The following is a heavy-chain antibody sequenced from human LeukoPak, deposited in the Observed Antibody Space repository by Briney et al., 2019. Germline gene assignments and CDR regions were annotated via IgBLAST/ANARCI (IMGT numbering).Heavy chain of an antibody. Sequence: RGESLKISCKGSGYSFTSYWIGWVRQMPGKGLEWMGIIYPGDSDTRYSPSFQGQVTISADKSISTAYLQWSSLKASDTAMHYCARSIAVAGTDYGYWGQGTLVTVSS. CDR3: ARSIAVAGTDYGY. V-gene: IGHV5-51*01. J-gene: IGHJ4*02. CDR1: GYSFTSYW. D-gene: IGHD6-19*01. CDR2: IYPGDSDT.